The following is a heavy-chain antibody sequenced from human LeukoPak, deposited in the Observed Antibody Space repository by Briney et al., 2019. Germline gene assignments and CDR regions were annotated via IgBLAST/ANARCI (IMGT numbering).Heavy chain of an antibody. CDR3: AKRGMRCSGGSCYSPFDY. V-gene: IGHV3-23*01. J-gene: IGHJ4*02. D-gene: IGHD2-15*01. CDR1: GFTFSSYA. Sequence: GGSLRLSCAASGFTFSSYAMSWVRQAPGKGLEWVSAISGSGGSTYYAASVKGRFTISRDNSKNTLYLQMNSLRAEDTAVYYCAKRGMRCSGGSCYSPFDYWGQGTLVTVSS. CDR2: ISGSGGST.